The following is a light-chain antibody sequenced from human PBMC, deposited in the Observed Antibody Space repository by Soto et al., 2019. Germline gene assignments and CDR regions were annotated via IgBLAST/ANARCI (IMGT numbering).Light chain of an antibody. CDR3: QQYNSYPLT. CDR1: QSISSW. J-gene: IGKJ4*01. CDR2: DAS. V-gene: IGKV1-5*01. Sequence: DIQMTPSPSTLSPSVGDRVTITCRASQSISSWLAWYQQKPGKAPKLLIYDASSLESGVPSRFSGSGSGTEFTLTISSLQPDDFATYYCQQYNSYPLTFGGGTKVDIK.